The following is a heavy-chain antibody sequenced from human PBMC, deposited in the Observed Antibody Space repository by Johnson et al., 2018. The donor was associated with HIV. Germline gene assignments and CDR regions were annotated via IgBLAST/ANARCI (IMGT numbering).Heavy chain of an antibody. J-gene: IGHJ3*02. CDR1: GFTFSNAW. CDR3: TTMGLGSSSWRYDAFDI. Sequence: VQLVESGVGLVKPGGSLRLSCAASGFTFSNAWMSWVRQAPGKGLEWVGRITSKTDGGTTDYAAPVKVSFSISSDDSKNTLYLQMNSLKTEDTAVYYCTTMGLGSSSWRYDAFDIWGQGTMVTVSS. CDR2: ITSKTDGGTT. V-gene: IGHV3-15*01. D-gene: IGHD6-13*01.